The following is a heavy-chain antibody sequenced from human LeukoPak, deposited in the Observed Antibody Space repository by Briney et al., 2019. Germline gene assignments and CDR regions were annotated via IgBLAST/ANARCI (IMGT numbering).Heavy chain of an antibody. CDR2: INPSAGGT. V-gene: IGHV1-46*01. J-gene: IGHJ5*02. CDR3: ARNVDTAMAPRYNWFDP. CDR1: GYTFTSYY. Sequence: ASVKVSCKASGYTFTSYYVHWVRQAPGQGLEWMGIINPSAGGTQYAQNFQGRVTMTRDTSTSTVYMELSSLRSEDTAVYYCARNVDTAMAPRYNWFDPWGQGTLVTVSS. D-gene: IGHD5-18*01.